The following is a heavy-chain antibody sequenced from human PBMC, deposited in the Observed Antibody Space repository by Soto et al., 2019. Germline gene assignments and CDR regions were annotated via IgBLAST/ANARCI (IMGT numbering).Heavy chain of an antibody. Sequence: SETLSLTCTVSGGSISSSSYYWGWIRQPPGKGLEWIGSIYYSGSTYYNPSLKSRVTISVDTSKNQFSLKLSSVTAADTAVYYCARPVGGTTVSSVYYFDYWGQGTLVTVSS. V-gene: IGHV4-39*01. CDR3: ARPVGGTTVSSVYYFDY. D-gene: IGHD4-17*01. CDR1: GGSISSSSYY. J-gene: IGHJ4*02. CDR2: IYYSGST.